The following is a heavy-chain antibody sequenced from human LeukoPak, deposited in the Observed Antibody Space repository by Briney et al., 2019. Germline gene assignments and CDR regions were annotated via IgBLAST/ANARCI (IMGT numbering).Heavy chain of an antibody. J-gene: IGHJ6*03. CDR3: AKFEGALLGNYYMDV. CDR2: ISGGGDNT. V-gene: IGHV3-23*01. Sequence: GGSLRLSCAVSGFPFSAFAMSWVRQAPGKGLEWVSTISGGGDNTYFADSVKGRFTISRDNSKNTLFLQMVSLRAEDPAVYYCAKFEGALLGNYYMDVWGKGTTVTVSS. CDR1: GFPFSAFA.